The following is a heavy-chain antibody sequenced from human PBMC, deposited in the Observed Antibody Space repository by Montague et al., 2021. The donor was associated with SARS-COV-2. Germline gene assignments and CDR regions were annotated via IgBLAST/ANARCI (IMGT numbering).Heavy chain of an antibody. J-gene: IGHJ6*02. Sequence: SLRLSCAASGFTFSNIWMSWVRQAPGKGLEWVAHIKPDESEKNYVDSVKGRFSISRDNAKNSLSLQMDNLRAEDTAIYYCAKNGGAHGLDVWGQGTSVSVSS. D-gene: IGHD4-23*01. CDR3: AKNGGAHGLDV. CDR1: GFTFSNIW. V-gene: IGHV3-7*01. CDR2: IKPDESEK.